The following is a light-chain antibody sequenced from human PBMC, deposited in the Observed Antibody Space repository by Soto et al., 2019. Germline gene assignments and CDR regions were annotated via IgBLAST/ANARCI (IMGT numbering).Light chain of an antibody. CDR1: QSVSSN. J-gene: IGKJ1*01. CDR2: GAS. CDR3: QQYGGLPRT. V-gene: IGKV3-15*01. Sequence: EIVMTQSPATLSVSPGEIATLSCSASQSVSSNLAWYQQKPGQAPRLLIYGASTRATGIPARFSGSGSGTDFTLSISRLEPEDFAVYYCQQYGGLPRTFGQGTKVDIK.